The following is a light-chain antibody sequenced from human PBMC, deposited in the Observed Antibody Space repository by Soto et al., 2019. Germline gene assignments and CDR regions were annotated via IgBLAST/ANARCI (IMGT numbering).Light chain of an antibody. Sequence: DVHLTQSPSSLHASVGDRITITCRATENIANYLNWYQLTPGKAPKLLIHAASTLHSGVPSRFCGGGSGTEFTLTITGLQPQDFATYSCQQSYIVPLTFGQGTKVEV. CDR1: ENIANY. CDR2: AAS. CDR3: QQSYIVPLT. J-gene: IGKJ1*01. V-gene: IGKV1-39*01.